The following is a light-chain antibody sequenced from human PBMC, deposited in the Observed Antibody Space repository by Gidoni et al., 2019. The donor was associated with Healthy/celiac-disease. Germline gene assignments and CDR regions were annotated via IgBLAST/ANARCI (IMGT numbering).Light chain of an antibody. CDR2: DDS. Sequence: SYVLTQPPSVSVAPGKTARLTCGGNNIGSKSVHWYQQKPGQAPVLVIYDDSDRPSGIPERFSGSNSGNTATLTISRVEAGDEADYYCQVWDSSSDHLYVFGTGTKVTVL. CDR1: NIGSKS. CDR3: QVWDSSSDHLYV. V-gene: IGLV3-21*04. J-gene: IGLJ1*01.